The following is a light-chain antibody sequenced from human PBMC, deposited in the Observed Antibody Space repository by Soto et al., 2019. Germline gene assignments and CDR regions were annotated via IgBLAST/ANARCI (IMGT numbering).Light chain of an antibody. V-gene: IGKV3-20*01. CDR1: QSVSSGY. CDR2: GAS. J-gene: IGKJ1*01. Sequence: ELVLTQSPGTLSLSPGERATLSCRASQSVSSGYLAWYQQKPGQAPRLRIYGASSRATGIPDRFSGSGSGTDFTLTISRLEPEDFAVYYCQQYGSSRTFGQGTKVEIK. CDR3: QQYGSSRT.